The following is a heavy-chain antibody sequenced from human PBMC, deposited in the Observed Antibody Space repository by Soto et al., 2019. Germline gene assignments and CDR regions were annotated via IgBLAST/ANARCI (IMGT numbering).Heavy chain of an antibody. D-gene: IGHD2-21*02. Sequence: QLQLQESGPGLVKPSETLSLTCTVSGGSIISHTHYWGWIRQPPGKGLEWIGSIYYSGSTYYNPSLKIRVTKSVVTSKNQFSLTLTSVNPADPAILYSARQTAVMLAEVAVDIWGQGTMVTVSS. CDR2: IYYSGST. J-gene: IGHJ3*02. V-gene: IGHV4-39*01. CDR1: GGSIISHTHY. CDR3: ARQTAVMLAEVAVDI.